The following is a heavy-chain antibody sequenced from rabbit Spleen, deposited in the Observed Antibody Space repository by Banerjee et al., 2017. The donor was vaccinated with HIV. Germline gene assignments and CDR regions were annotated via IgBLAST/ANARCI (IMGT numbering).Heavy chain of an antibody. J-gene: IGHJ6*01. CDR2: IDAGSSGFT. V-gene: IGHV1S45*01. CDR3: ARDTSSSFSTYGMDL. D-gene: IGHD1-1*01. CDR1: GVSFSSSSY. Sequence: QEQLVESGGGLVQPGGSLQLSCKASGVSFSSSSYMCWVRQAPGKGLEWIACIDAGSSGFTYFATWAKGRFTCSKTSSTTVTLQMTRLTAADTATYFCARDTSSSFSTYGMDLWGQGTLVTVS.